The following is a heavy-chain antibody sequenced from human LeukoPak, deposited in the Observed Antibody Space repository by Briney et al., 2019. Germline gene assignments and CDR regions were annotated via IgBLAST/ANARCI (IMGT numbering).Heavy chain of an antibody. CDR1: GYSFTSYW. CDR2: IDPSDSYT. D-gene: IGHD6-6*01. J-gene: IGHJ4*02. CDR3: ARHRHEYSSSPVLLSY. Sequence: GESLKISCKGSGYSFTSYWISWVRQVPGKGLEWMGRIDPSDSYTNYSPSFQGHVTISADKSISTAYLQWSSLKASDTALYHCARHRHEYSSSPVLLSYWGQGTLVTVSS. V-gene: IGHV5-10-1*01.